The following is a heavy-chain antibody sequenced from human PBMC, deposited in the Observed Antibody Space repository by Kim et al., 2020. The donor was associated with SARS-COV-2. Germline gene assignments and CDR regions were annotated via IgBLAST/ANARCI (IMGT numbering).Heavy chain of an antibody. V-gene: IGHV3-21*01. J-gene: IGHJ4*02. Sequence: YIYYADSVKGRFTISRDNAKNSLYLQMNSLRAEDTAVYYCATRRLELPIWGQGTLVTVSS. D-gene: IGHD1-7*01. CDR2: YI. CDR3: ATRRLELPI.